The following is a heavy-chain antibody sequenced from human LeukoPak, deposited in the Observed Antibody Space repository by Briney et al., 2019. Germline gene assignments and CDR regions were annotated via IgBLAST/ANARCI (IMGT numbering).Heavy chain of an antibody. D-gene: IGHD3-22*01. V-gene: IGHV4-59*01. CDR3: ARGADSSGYYSIFYFDY. CDR2: IYYSGST. Sequence: PSETLSLTCTVSGGSISTYYWSWIRQPPGKGLEYIGYIYYSGSTNYNPSLKSRVTISVDTSKNQFSLKLSSVTAADTAVYYCARGADSSGYYSIFYFDYWGQGTLVTVSS. CDR1: GGSISTYY. J-gene: IGHJ4*02.